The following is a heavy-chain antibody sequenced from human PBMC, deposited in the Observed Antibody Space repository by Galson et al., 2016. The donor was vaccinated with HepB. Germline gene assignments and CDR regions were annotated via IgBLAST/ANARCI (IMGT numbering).Heavy chain of an antibody. CDR1: GFAFSTYA. V-gene: IGHV3-30-3*01. CDR2: ISFDGTNK. Sequence: SLRLSCATSGFAFSTYAMHWVRQAPGKGLEWVAVISFDGTNKYYAESVKGRFTISRDTSKNTVSLQMTSLRGEDTAVYYCARHRGVAIAHYYYYYGLDVWGQGTTVTVSS. CDR3: ARHRGVAIAHYYYYYGLDV. J-gene: IGHJ6*02. D-gene: IGHD3-3*01.